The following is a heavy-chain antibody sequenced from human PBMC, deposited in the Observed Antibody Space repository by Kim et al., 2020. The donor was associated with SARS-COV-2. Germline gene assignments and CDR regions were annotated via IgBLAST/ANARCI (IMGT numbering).Heavy chain of an antibody. CDR3: AKDLGRGADITLKSRSPDY. Sequence: GRFTISRDNSKNTLYLQMNSLGVEDTAVYYCAKDLGRGADITLKSRSPDYWGQGTLVTVSS. D-gene: IGHD3-10*01. V-gene: IGHV3-30*02. J-gene: IGHJ4*02.